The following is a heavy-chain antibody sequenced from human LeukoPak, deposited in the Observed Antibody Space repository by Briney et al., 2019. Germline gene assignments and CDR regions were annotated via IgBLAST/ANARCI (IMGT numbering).Heavy chain of an antibody. CDR3: AKDNGIYSSSWSFDY. V-gene: IGHV3-11*04. Sequence: PGGSLRLSCAASGFTFSDYYMSWIRQAPGKGLEWVSYISSSGSTIYYADSVKGRFTISRDNSKNTLFLQMNSLIPEDTAVYYCAKDNGIYSSSWSFDYWGQGTLVTVSS. CDR2: ISSSGSTI. J-gene: IGHJ4*02. CDR1: GFTFSDYY. D-gene: IGHD6-13*01.